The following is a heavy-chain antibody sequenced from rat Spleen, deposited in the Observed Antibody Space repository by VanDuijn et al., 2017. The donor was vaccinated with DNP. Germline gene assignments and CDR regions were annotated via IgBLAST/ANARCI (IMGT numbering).Heavy chain of an antibody. V-gene: IGHV5-22*01. CDR1: GFIFKNYD. Sequence: EVQLEESGGGLVQPGRSLKLSCAASGFIFKNYDMAWVRQAPTKGLEWVAYIRYDGGTTKYGDSVKGRFTISRDNAKNTLYLQMNSLRSEDMATYYCVRWNSGHFDYWGQGVMVPVSS. CDR2: IRYDGGTT. CDR3: VRWNSGHFDY. D-gene: IGHD4-3*01. J-gene: IGHJ2*01.